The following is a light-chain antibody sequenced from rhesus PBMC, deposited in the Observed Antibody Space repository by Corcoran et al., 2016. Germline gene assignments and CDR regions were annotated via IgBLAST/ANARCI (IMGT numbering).Light chain of an antibody. J-gene: IGKJ1*01. CDR1: QGISSW. Sequence: DIQMTQSPSSLYASVGDRVTITCQASQGISSWLAWYQQKPGNAPKLLIYAASSLQRGVPSRFSGSGSVPDFTLTNRSLQPEDFATYYCQQHNSYPRTFGQGTKVEIK. CDR2: AAS. V-gene: IGKV1-33*02. CDR3: QQHNSYPRT.